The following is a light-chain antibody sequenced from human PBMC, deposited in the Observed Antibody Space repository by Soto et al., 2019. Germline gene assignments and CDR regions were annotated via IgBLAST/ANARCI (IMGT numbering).Light chain of an antibody. J-gene: IGLJ3*02. CDR1: SRDVGGYNF. CDR3: CSYEGSRTWV. Sequence: QSALTQPASVSGPPGQSITISCTGTSRDVGGYNFVSWYQQHPGKAPKLMIYEGSKRPSGVSNRFSGSKSGNTASLTISGLQDEEEADYSRCSYEGSRTWVFGGGTKVNVL. CDR2: EGS. V-gene: IGLV2-23*01.